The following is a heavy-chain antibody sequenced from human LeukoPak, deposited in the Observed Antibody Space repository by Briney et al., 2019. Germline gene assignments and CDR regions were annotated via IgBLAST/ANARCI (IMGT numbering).Heavy chain of an antibody. CDR1: GGSISSGGYY. CDR2: IYYSGST. Sequence: SETLSLTCTVSGGSISSGGYYWSWIRQHPGKGLEWIGYIYYSGSTYYNPSLKSRVTISVDTSKNQFSLKLSSATAADTAVYYCAREHATTGYFDYGGQGTLVTVSS. J-gene: IGHJ4*02. D-gene: IGHD4-17*01. CDR3: AREHATTGYFDY. V-gene: IGHV4-31*03.